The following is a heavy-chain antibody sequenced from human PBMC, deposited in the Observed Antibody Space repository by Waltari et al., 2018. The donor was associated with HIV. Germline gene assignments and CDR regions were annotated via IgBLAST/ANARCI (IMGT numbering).Heavy chain of an antibody. CDR3: AKVAGRSGSYSHYYYGMDV. CDR1: GSAFKNFA. Sequence: QVQLVESGGGVVQPGGSLRLSCAASGSAFKNFAMHWVRQAPGKGLEWVAVISYDGDQYYADSVKGRFTISRDNSKKSLFLQMSSLRPEDSAVYYCAKVAGRSGSYSHYYYGMDVWGQGTTVTVS. CDR2: ISYDGDQ. J-gene: IGHJ6*02. V-gene: IGHV3-30*18. D-gene: IGHD1-26*01.